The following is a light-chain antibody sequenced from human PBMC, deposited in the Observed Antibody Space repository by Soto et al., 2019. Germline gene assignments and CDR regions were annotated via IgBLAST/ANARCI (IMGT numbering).Light chain of an antibody. V-gene: IGLV2-14*01. Sequence: QSALTQPASVSGSPGQSITISCTGTSSDVGAYNYVSWYQHHPGKAPKLMIYEVSNRPSGVSSRFSGSKSGNTASLTISGLQAEDEADYYCSSYTTSSTLYVVFGGGTKLTVL. CDR2: EVS. CDR1: SSDVGAYNY. CDR3: SSYTTSSTLYVV. J-gene: IGLJ2*01.